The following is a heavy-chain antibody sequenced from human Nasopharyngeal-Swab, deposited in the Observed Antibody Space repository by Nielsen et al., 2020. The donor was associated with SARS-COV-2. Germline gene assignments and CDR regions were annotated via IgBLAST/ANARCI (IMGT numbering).Heavy chain of an antibody. D-gene: IGHD7-27*01. CDR3: AKDGGGLTGDLYYFDY. J-gene: IGHJ4*02. V-gene: IGHV3-20*04. Sequence: GESLKISCAASGFTFDGYGMSWVRQAPGKGLEWVSGINWNGGSTGYADSVKGRFTISRDNAKNSLYLQMNSLRAEDTALYYCAKDGGGLTGDLYYFDYWGQGTLVTVSS. CDR2: INWNGGST. CDR1: GFTFDGYG.